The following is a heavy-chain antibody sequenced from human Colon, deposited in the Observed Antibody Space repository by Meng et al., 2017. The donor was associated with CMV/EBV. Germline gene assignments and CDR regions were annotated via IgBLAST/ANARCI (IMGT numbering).Heavy chain of an antibody. V-gene: IGHV6-1*01. CDR2: TYYKSKWYD. J-gene: IGHJ6*02. CDR3: ARDRVSMVRGVIYDYYGMDV. CDR1: GDSVSSNSAA. Sequence: SQTLSLTCAISGDSVSSNSAAWNWVRQSPSRGLEWLGRTYYKSKWYDNYAVAVKSRITITPDTSTNRFSLHLKSVTPEDTAVYYCARDRVSMVRGVIYDYYGMDVWGQGTTVIVSS. D-gene: IGHD3-10*01.